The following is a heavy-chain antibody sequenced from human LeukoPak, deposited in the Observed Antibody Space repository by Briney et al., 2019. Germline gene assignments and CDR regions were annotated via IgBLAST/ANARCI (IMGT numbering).Heavy chain of an antibody. CDR3: ARGRGRITGTRKKYNWFDP. CDR2: IYSSGST. J-gene: IGHJ5*02. CDR1: GGSISSDSYY. V-gene: IGHV4-61*02. Sequence: SETLSLTCTVSGGSISSDSYYWSWVRQPAGKGLEWIGRIYSSGSTNYNPSLKSRVTISVDTSKNQFSLKLSSVTAADTAVYYCARGRGRITGTRKKYNWFDPWGQGTLVTVSS. D-gene: IGHD1-20*01.